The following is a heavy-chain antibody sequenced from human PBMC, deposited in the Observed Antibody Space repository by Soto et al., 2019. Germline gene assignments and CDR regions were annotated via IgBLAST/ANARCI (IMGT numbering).Heavy chain of an antibody. CDR3: ARDGGMLTGYYPYSYV. J-gene: IGHJ6*02. V-gene: IGHV1-46*01. Sequence: QVQLVQSGAEVKKPGASVKVSCKASGYTFTSYYMHWVRQAPGQGLEWMGIINPSGGSTSYAQKFQGSVTMTRDTSTSTVYMELSSLSSEDTAVYYCARDGGMLTGYYPYSYVWGQGTTVTVSS. D-gene: IGHD3-9*01. CDR2: INPSGGST. CDR1: GYTFTSYY.